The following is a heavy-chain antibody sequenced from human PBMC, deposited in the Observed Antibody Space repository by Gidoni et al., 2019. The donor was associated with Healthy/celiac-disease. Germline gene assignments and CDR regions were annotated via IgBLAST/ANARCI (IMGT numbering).Heavy chain of an antibody. V-gene: IGHV1-46*01. D-gene: IGHD3-3*01. CDR2: INPSGGST. Sequence: QVQLVQSGAEVKKPGASVQVSCKASGYTFTSYYMHWVRQAPGQGLEWMGIINPSGGSTSYAQKFQGRVTMTRDTSTSTVYMELSSLRSEDTAVYYCARKSQLRFLEWPGYFDYWGQGTLVTVSS. CDR1: GYTFTSYY. CDR3: ARKSQLRFLEWPGYFDY. J-gene: IGHJ4*02.